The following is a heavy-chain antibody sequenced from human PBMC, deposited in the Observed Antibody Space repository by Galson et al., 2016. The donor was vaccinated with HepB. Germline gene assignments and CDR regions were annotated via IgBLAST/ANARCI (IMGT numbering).Heavy chain of an antibody. V-gene: IGHV3-7*03. CDR2: INKDGSEK. CDR1: GFTFSSYW. D-gene: IGHD4-17*01. J-gene: IGHJ4*02. CDR3: ARDPVQDFDY. Sequence: SLRLSCAASGFTFSSYWMSWVRQAPGKGLEWVANINKDGSEKYYVDSVKGRFTISRDNARNSLYPQMNSLRAEDTAVYYCARDPVQDFDYWGQGILVTVSS.